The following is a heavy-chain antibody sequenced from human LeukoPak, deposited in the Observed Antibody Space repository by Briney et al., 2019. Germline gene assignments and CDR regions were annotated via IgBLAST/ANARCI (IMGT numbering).Heavy chain of an antibody. J-gene: IGHJ4*02. CDR3: ARRIQGMAPYYFDC. D-gene: IGHD5-24*01. V-gene: IGHV3-74*01. Sequence: GVSLRLSCTASGFTFSSYWMHWVRQAPGKGLVWVSRINSDGGSTSYADSVKGRFTISRDNAKNTLYLQMNSLRAEDTAVYYCARRIQGMAPYYFDCWGQGTLVTVSS. CDR2: INSDGGST. CDR1: GFTFSSYW.